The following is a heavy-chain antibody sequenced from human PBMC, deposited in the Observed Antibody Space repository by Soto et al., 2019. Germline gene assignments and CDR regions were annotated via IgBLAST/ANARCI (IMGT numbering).Heavy chain of an antibody. V-gene: IGHV1-46*01. D-gene: IGHD2-15*01. CDR1: GYIFTAYS. J-gene: IGHJ1*01. CDR3: AREENCWGGTCYSEDFHH. CDR2: VNPSGGSA. Sequence: QVQLVQSGAEVKKPGASVKVSCKTSGYIFTAYSMHWVRQAPGQGLEWMGVVNPSGGSAHYAQSFEGRDTLTRNTYTSTFYMEMSSLRSEDTAVYYCAREENCWGGTCYSEDFHHWGQGTLVTDSS.